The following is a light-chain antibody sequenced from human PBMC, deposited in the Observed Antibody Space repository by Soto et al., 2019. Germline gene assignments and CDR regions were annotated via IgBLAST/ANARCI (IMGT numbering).Light chain of an antibody. CDR1: QGINKY. CDR2: DAS. J-gene: IGKJ4*01. V-gene: IGKV1-33*01. Sequence: DIQMTQSPSSLSASVGDRITITCRAGQGINKYLNWYQQKPGKAPKVLIYDASNLETGVPSRFSGGGSGTDFTLTISSLQPEDFATYYCQQYDSLPLTFGGGTKVDIK. CDR3: QQYDSLPLT.